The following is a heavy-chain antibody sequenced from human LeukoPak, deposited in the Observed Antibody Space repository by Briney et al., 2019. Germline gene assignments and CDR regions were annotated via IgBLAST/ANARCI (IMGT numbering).Heavy chain of an antibody. CDR2: VTSSSTM. CDR3: ARPGYYYYAMDV. CDR1: ASTFTSNS. Sequence: GGSLRLSCAAAASTFTSNSMICDSQAPGMGLECVSYVTSSSTMYYADSVKGRFTISRDNAKNSLYLQMNSLRDENTAVYYCARPGYYYYAMDVWGQGTTVTVSS. J-gene: IGHJ6*02. V-gene: IGHV3-48*02.